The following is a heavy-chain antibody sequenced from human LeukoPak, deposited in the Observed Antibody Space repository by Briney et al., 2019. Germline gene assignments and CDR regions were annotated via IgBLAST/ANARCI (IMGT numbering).Heavy chain of an antibody. CDR1: GFTFDDYA. J-gene: IGHJ4*02. V-gene: IGHV3-64D*06. CDR2: ISRNGGST. D-gene: IGHD2-8*01. CDR3: VKPFYCTNGVCLPFDY. Sequence: GRSLRLSCAASGFTFDDYAMHWVRQAPGKGLEYVSAISRNGGSTYYADSVKDRFTISRDDSKNTLYLQMSSLRAEDTAVYYCVKPFYCTNGVCLPFDYWGQGTLVTVSS.